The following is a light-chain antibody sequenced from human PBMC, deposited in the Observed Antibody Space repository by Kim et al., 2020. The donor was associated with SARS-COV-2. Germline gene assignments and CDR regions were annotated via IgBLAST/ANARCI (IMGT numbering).Light chain of an antibody. CDR1: QDIRNW. Sequence: DIQMAQSPPSLSASVGDRVTITCRASQDIRNWLAWYQHKPGQAPKSLIFAASRLENGVPSRFSGSASGTNFTLTISSLQPEDFATYYCQHYHTYPLTFGGGTKVDIK. CDR2: AAS. CDR3: QHYHTYPLT. J-gene: IGKJ4*01. V-gene: IGKV1D-16*01.